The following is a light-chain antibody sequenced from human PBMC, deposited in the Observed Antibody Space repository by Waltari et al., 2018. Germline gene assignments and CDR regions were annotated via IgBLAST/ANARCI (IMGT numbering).Light chain of an antibody. Sequence: EIVLTQSPATLSLSPGERATLSCRASQSVSSYLAWYQQKPGQAPRLLIYDASNRAAGIPARFSGSVAGTDFTLTISSLGPEDFAVYYCQQRSNWPLTFGGGTKVEIK. J-gene: IGKJ4*01. CDR3: QQRSNWPLT. CDR2: DAS. V-gene: IGKV3-11*01. CDR1: QSVSSY.